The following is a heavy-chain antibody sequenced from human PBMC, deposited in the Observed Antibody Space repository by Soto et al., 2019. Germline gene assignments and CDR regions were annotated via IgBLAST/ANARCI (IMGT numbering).Heavy chain of an antibody. CDR2: IIPLLGTP. J-gene: IGHJ6*02. CDR1: GGTFSSYA. Sequence: QVQLVQSGAEVKKPGSSVKVSCRASGGTFSSYAVSWVRQAPGQGLEWMGVIIPLLGTPKYAPKFQDRVSITADGSATTAYMELSSLRSDDTAVYYCARESSSPNYYYYGMDIWGQGTTVTVSS. CDR3: ARESSSPNYYYYGMDI. V-gene: IGHV1-69*01. D-gene: IGHD6-6*01.